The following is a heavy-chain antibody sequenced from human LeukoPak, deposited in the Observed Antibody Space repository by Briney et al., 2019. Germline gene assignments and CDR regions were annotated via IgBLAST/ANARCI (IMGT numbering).Heavy chain of an antibody. J-gene: IGHJ5*02. CDR1: GFTFSSYS. D-gene: IGHD6-6*01. CDR3: ARECSSSSGVNWFDP. V-gene: IGHV3-48*04. Sequence: PGGSLRLSCAASGFTFSSYSMNWVRQAPGKGLEWVSYIRSSSTTYYADSVKGRFTISRDNAKNSLYLQMNSLRAEDTALYHCARECSSSSGVNWFDPWGQGTLVTVSS. CDR2: IRSSSTT.